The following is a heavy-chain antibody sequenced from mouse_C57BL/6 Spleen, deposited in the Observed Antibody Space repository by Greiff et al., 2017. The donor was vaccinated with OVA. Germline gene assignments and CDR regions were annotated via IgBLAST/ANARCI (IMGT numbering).Heavy chain of an antibody. Sequence: EVMLVESGGGLVKPGGSLKLSCAASGFTFSDYGMHWVRQAPEKGLEWVAYISSGSSTIYYADTVKGRFTISRDNAKNTLFLQMTSLRSEDTAMYYCARTLYYGNYVYFDYWGQGTTLTVSS. D-gene: IGHD2-1*01. V-gene: IGHV5-17*01. CDR3: ARTLYYGNYVYFDY. J-gene: IGHJ2*01. CDR2: ISSGSSTI. CDR1: GFTFSDYG.